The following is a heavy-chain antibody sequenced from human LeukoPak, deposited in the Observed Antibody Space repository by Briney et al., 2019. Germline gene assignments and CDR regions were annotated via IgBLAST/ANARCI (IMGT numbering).Heavy chain of an antibody. V-gene: IGHV4-39*01. Sequence: SETLSLTCTVSGGSISSSSYYWGWIRQPPGKGLEWIGSIYYSGNTYYNPSLKSRVTISVDTSKNQYPLKLRSVTAADTAVYYCARRTSRYYMDVWGKGTTVTVSS. CDR2: IYYSGNT. CDR3: ARRTSRYYMDV. J-gene: IGHJ6*03. CDR1: GGSISSSSYY. D-gene: IGHD2-2*01.